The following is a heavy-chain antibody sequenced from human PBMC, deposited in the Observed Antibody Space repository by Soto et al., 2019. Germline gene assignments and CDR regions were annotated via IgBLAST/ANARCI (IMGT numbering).Heavy chain of an antibody. V-gene: IGHV4-4*02. Sequence: QVQLQESGQGLVKPSGTLSLTCAVSGGSISSSNWWSWVRHPPGKGLEWIGEIYHSGSTNYNPSLKSRFTISVDKSKNQFSLKLSSVTAADTAVYYCASLRGAVAGTGDAFDIWGQGTMVTVSS. CDR1: GGSISSSNW. D-gene: IGHD6-19*01. CDR2: IYHSGST. J-gene: IGHJ3*02. CDR3: ASLRGAVAGTGDAFDI.